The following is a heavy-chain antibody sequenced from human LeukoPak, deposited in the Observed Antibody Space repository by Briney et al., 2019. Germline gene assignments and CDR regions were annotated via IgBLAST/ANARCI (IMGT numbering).Heavy chain of an antibody. V-gene: IGHV3-48*03. CDR3: SRAPMIREGGDP. CDR1: GFTFSSYE. J-gene: IGHJ5*02. Sequence: GGSLRLSCAASGFTFSSYEMNWVRQAPGKGLEWVSYISGSGSTIYYADSVKGRFTISRDNAKNSLYLQMQSLRAEDTAVYYCSRAPMIREGGDPWGQGTLVIVSS. CDR2: ISGSGSTI. D-gene: IGHD3-10*01.